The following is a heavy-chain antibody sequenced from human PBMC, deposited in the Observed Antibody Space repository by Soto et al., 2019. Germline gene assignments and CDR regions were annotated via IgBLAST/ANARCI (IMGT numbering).Heavy chain of an antibody. Sequence: QVQLQQWGAGLLKPSETLSLTCAVYGGSFSGYYWSWIRQPPGKGLEWIGEINHSGSTNYNPSLKSRFTISGDTSKNQGSLKLSSVTAADTAVYYCARGIGYDYIWGSYRYTVYAFDIWGQGTMVTVSS. V-gene: IGHV4-34*01. CDR2: INHSGST. J-gene: IGHJ3*02. CDR3: ARGIGYDYIWGSYRYTVYAFDI. CDR1: GGSFSGYY. D-gene: IGHD3-16*02.